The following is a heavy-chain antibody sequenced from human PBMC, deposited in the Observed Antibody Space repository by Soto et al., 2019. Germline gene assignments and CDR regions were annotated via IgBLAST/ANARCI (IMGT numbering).Heavy chain of an antibody. CDR2: IYYSGST. CDR3: ARDRYDSSGYHDC. Sequence: SETLSLTCTVSGGSISSGDYYWSWIRQPPGKGLEWIGYIYYSGSTYYNPSLKSRVTISVDTSKNQFSLKLSSVTAADTAVYYCARDRYDSSGYHDCWAQGTLVTVSS. CDR1: GGSISSGDYY. D-gene: IGHD3-22*01. V-gene: IGHV4-30-4*01. J-gene: IGHJ4*02.